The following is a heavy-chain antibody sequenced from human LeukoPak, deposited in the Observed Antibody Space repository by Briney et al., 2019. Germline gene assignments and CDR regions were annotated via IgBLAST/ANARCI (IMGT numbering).Heavy chain of an antibody. J-gene: IGHJ3*02. CDR1: GFIFSSYG. Sequence: GTSLRLSCAASGFIFSSYGMNWVRQGPGKGLEWVAVISYDGSKKYYVDSVKGRFTISRDNSKNTLYLEMKSPRAEDTAVYYCAKAQGHDSSGYYYYGFDIWGQGTMVTVSS. CDR3: AKAQGHDSSGYYYYGFDI. CDR2: ISYDGSKK. D-gene: IGHD3-22*01. V-gene: IGHV3-30*18.